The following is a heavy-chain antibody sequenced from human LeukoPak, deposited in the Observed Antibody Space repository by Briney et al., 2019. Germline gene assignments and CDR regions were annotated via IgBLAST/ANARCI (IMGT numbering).Heavy chain of an antibody. Sequence: SVKVSCKASGGTFSSYAISWVRQAPGQGLEWMGGIIPIFGTANYAQKFQGRVTITTDESTSTAYMELSSLRSEDTAVYYCARGRLSYDFWSGYSVGTPDYWGQGTLVTVSS. CDR2: IIPIFGTA. V-gene: IGHV1-69*05. CDR3: ARGRLSYDFWSGYSVGTPDY. D-gene: IGHD3-3*01. J-gene: IGHJ4*02. CDR1: GGTFSSYA.